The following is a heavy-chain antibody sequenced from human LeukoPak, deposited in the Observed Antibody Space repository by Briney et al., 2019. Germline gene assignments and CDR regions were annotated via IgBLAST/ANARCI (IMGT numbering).Heavy chain of an antibody. Sequence: GGSLRLSCAASGFTFGSDWMHWVRQAPGKGLEWVSTISDSGANTYYADSVRGRFTISRDNSKNTLYLQKNSLRADDTAIYYCAKSMTLQWRGFFDLWGRGTHVTVSS. D-gene: IGHD6-19*01. CDR1: GFTFGSDW. J-gene: IGHJ2*01. CDR3: AKSMTLQWRGFFDL. CDR2: ISDSGANT. V-gene: IGHV3-23*01.